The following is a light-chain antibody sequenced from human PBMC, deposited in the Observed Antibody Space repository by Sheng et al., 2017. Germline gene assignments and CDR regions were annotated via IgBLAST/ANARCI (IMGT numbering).Light chain of an antibody. CDR1: QSVSSH. Sequence: EIVLTQSPATLSLSPGERATLSCRASQSVSSHLAWYQQKPGQAPRLLIYDASNRATGIPARFSGSGSGTDFTLTISSLEPEDFAVYYCQQRSNWGRNFGGGTKVEIK. CDR3: QQRSNWGRN. CDR2: DAS. V-gene: IGKV3-11*01. J-gene: IGKJ4*01.